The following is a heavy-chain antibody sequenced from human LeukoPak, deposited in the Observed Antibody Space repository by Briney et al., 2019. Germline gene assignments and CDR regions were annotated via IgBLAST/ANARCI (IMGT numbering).Heavy chain of an antibody. Sequence: PGRSLRLSCAASGFTFSSYGMHWVRQAPGKGLEWVAVISYDGSNKYYADSVKGRFTVSRDKSKKTVYLQMISLRAEDTAIYYCAKHGGGTYSVLDSWGQGTLVTVSS. V-gene: IGHV3-30*18. J-gene: IGHJ4*02. D-gene: IGHD1-26*01. CDR2: ISYDGSNK. CDR1: GFTFSSYG. CDR3: AKHGGGTYSVLDS.